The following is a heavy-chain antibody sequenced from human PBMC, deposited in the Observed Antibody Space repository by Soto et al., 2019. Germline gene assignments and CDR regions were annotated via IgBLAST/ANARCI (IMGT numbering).Heavy chain of an antibody. CDR3: ARDYQGSGRSDAFDI. CDR2: IWYDGSNK. Sequence: GGSLRLSCAASGYNFRNYNINWVRQAPDKGLEWVAVIWYDGSNKYYAGSVEGRFTISRDTSKNTLYLQMNSLRAEDTAMYYCARDYQGSGRSDAFDIWGQGTMVTVSS. V-gene: IGHV3-33*08. J-gene: IGHJ3*02. CDR1: GYNFRNYN. D-gene: IGHD6-19*01.